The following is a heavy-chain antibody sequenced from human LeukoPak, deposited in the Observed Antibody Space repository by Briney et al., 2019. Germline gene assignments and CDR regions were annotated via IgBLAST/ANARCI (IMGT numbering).Heavy chain of an antibody. CDR1: GXATSSSNYY. CDR3: ARGDGDYGDYVLDY. D-gene: IGHD4-17*01. J-gene: IGHJ4*02. Sequence: SETLSLTCTVSGXATSSSNYYWAWIRQPPGRGLEWIGSIFYSGTTHYNPSLKSRVTISVDTSKNQFSLKLSSVTAADTAVYYCARGDGDYGDYVLDYWGQGTLVTVSS. CDR2: IFYSGTT. V-gene: IGHV4-39*01.